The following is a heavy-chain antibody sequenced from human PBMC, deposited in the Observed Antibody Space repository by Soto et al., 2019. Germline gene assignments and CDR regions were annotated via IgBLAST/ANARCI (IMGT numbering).Heavy chain of an antibody. Sequence: GASVKVSCKASGYTFTSYGISWVRQAPGQGLEWMGWISAYNGNTNYAQKLQGRVTMTTDTSTSTAYMELRSLRSDDTAVYYCATELLWFGELSSDYWGQGTLVTVSS. CDR2: ISAYNGNT. V-gene: IGHV1-18*04. D-gene: IGHD3-10*01. J-gene: IGHJ4*02. CDR1: GYTFTSYG. CDR3: ATELLWFGELSSDY.